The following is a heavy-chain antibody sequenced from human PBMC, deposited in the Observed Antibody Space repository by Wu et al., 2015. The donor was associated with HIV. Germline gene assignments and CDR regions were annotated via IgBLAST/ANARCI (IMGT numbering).Heavy chain of an antibody. J-gene: IGHJ5*02. CDR3: ARDISSSWSNNWFDP. Sequence: QVQLVQSGAEVKKPGASVKVSCKASGYTFTGYYMHWVRQAPGQGLEWMGWINPNSGGTNYAQKFQGRVTMTRDTSISTAYMELSRLRSDDTAVYYCARDISSSWSNNWFDPWGQGTLGHRLL. CDR1: GYTFTGYY. V-gene: IGHV1-2*02. D-gene: IGHD6-13*01. CDR2: INPNSGGT.